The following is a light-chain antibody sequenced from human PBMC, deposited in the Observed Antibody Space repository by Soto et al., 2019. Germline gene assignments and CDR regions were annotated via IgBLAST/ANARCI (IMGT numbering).Light chain of an antibody. CDR2: DDG. J-gene: IGLJ1*01. V-gene: IGLV1-51*01. Sequence: QSVLTQPPSVSAAPGQRVTISCSGSSSNIGGNSVSWYQQHPGTAPKLLIYDDGNRPSGVPDRFSGSKSGPSATLGITGFQSGDEADYYCGSWDSSLSAYVFGTGTKVTVL. CDR3: GSWDSSLSAYV. CDR1: SSNIGGNS.